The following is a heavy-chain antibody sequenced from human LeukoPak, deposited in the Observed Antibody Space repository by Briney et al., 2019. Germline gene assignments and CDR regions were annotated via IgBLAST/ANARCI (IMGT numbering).Heavy chain of an antibody. CDR3: ARGRVSSSTWYSTYYYFFYMDF. D-gene: IGHD4-11*01. V-gene: IGHV4-59*07. J-gene: IGHJ6*03. Sequence: SDTLSLTCTVSGGSITNYYWNWIRQPPGKGLEWIGFIYSSGTTNYNPSLKSRLTISLDTSKNQFSLKLTSMTAADTAVYYCARGRVSSSTWYSTYYYFFYMDFWGKGTTVTVSS. CDR1: GGSITNYY. CDR2: IYSSGTT.